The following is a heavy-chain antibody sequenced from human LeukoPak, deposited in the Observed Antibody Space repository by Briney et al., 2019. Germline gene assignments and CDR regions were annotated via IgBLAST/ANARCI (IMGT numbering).Heavy chain of an antibody. V-gene: IGHV4-59*08. Sequence: SETLSLTCTVSGGSISTYYWSWIRQPPGRGLEWIGYIYYSGSTNYNPSLKSRVTISVNTSKNQFSLKLSSVTAADTAVYYCARLFPELMVRGVIPNYFDYWGQGTLVTVSS. D-gene: IGHD3-10*01. J-gene: IGHJ4*02. CDR1: GGSISTYY. CDR3: ARLFPELMVRGVIPNYFDY. CDR2: IYYSGST.